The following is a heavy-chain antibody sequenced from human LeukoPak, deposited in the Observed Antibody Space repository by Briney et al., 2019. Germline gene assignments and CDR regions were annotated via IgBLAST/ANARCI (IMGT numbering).Heavy chain of an antibody. J-gene: IGHJ4*02. CDR1: GFTFSSSA. Sequence: GGSLRLSCAASGFTFSSSAMTWVRQAPGKGLEWVSAISDSGGKTHYADSVKGRFTISRDNSKNTLYLQMTSLRVKDTAIYYCAKDWSCDYWGQGTLITVSS. CDR3: AKDWSCDY. D-gene: IGHD1-26*01. V-gene: IGHV3-23*01. CDR2: ISDSGGKT.